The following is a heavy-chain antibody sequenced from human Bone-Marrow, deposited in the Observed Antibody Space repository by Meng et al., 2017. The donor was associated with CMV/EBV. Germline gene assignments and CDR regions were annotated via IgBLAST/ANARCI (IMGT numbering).Heavy chain of an antibody. CDR1: GYTFTGYY. Sequence: ASVKVSCKASGYTFTGYYMHWVRQAPGQGLEWMGIINPSGGSTSYAQKFQGRVTMTRDTSTSTVYMELSSLRSGDTAVYYCARDLSEPGIVGATLGFDPWGQGTLVTVSS. CDR3: ARDLSEPGIVGATLGFDP. D-gene: IGHD1-26*01. CDR2: INPSGGST. V-gene: IGHV1-46*01. J-gene: IGHJ5*02.